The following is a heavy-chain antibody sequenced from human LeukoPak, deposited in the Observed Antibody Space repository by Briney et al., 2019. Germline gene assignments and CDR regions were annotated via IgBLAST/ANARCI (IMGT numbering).Heavy chain of an antibody. J-gene: IGHJ6*02. CDR1: GFTFSRSG. Sequence: GGSLRLSCAASGFTFSRSGMHWVRQAPGKGPEWVAVIWYDGSKQYYAESVKGRFTISRDNSKNTLDLQMSSLRVEDTAVYYCARDTTEGVLSLDVWGQGTPVTVSS. V-gene: IGHV3-33*01. CDR2: IWYDGSKQ. D-gene: IGHD2-8*01. CDR3: ARDTTEGVLSLDV.